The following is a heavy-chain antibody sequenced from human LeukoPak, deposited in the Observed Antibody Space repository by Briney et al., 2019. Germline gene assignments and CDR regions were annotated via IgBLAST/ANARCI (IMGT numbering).Heavy chain of an antibody. Sequence: PSETLSLTCTVSGASISSGDYYWSWIRQPAGKGLEWIGRISSSGSTNYNSSLKSRVTISVDTSKNQFSLKLSSVTAADTAVYFCARGPYSYDSSGAFDIWGQGTMVTVSS. D-gene: IGHD3-22*01. CDR1: GASISSGDYY. CDR2: ISSSGST. J-gene: IGHJ3*02. CDR3: ARGPYSYDSSGAFDI. V-gene: IGHV4-61*02.